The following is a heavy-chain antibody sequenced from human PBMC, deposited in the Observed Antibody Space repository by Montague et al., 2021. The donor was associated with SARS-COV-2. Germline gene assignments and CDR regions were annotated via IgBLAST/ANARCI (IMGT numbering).Heavy chain of an antibody. J-gene: IGHJ4*02. CDR3: ARAPVAHITIFGVVTSFDY. V-gene: IGHV4-59*01. Sequence: SETLSLTCTVSGGSTSSYYWSWIRQPPGKGLEWIGYIYYSGSTNYNPPLKSRVTISVDTSKNQFSLKLSSVTAADTAVYYCARAPVAHITIFGVVTSFDYWGQGTLVTVSS. CDR2: IYYSGST. CDR1: GGSTSSYY. D-gene: IGHD3-3*01.